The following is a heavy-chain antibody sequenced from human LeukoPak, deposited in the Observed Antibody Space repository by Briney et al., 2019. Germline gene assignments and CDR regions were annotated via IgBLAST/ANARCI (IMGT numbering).Heavy chain of an antibody. CDR2: IYYSVST. CDR1: GGSISSSSYY. CDR3: ARAFYDILTGFCLDV. D-gene: IGHD3-9*01. J-gene: IGHJ6*04. Sequence: PSETLSLTCTVSGGSISSSSYYWGWIRQPPGKGLEWIGSIYYSVSTYDNPSLKSRVTISVDTSKNQFSLKLSSVTAADTAVYYCARAFYDILTGFCLDVWGKGTTVTVSS. V-gene: IGHV4-39*07.